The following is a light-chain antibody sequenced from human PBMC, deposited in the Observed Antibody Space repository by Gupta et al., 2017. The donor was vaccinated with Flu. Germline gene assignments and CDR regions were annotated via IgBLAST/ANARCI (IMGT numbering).Light chain of an antibody. CDR3: QQTYSSPFN. J-gene: IGKJ5*01. Sequence: DIEMTQSPSSLSAAVGDRVTITCRASQNIDNSLNWYQQRPGQSPAPLIYSASTLQSGVPSRFRGGGSGTEFTLTIDSLRPEDFGTYHCQQTYSSPFNFGQGTRLDI. CDR1: QNIDNS. V-gene: IGKV1-39*01. CDR2: SAS.